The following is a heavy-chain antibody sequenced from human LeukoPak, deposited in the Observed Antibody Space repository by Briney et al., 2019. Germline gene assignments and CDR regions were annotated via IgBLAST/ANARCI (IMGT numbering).Heavy chain of an antibody. CDR1: GFTFSSYW. CDR2: IARDGSST. V-gene: IGHV3-74*01. CDR3: ARGRPHGNDY. D-gene: IGHD4-23*01. J-gene: IGHJ4*02. Sequence: GGSLRLSCAASGFTFSSYWMNWVRHAPGKGMVWVSRIARDGSSTTYADSVKGRFSISRDNAKNTLYLQMNSLRVEDTAVYYCARGRPHGNDYWGQGALVTVSS.